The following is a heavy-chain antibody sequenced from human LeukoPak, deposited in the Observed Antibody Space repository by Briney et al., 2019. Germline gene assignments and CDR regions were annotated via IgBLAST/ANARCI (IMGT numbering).Heavy chain of an antibody. CDR1: GGSISSGGYY. J-gene: IGHJ4*02. Sequence: SETLSLTCTVSGGSISSGGYYWSWIRQHPGKGLEWIGYIYYSGSTYYNPSLKSRVTISVDTSKNQFSLKLSSVTAADTAVYYCARSPHPGYDSSGYYDYWGQGTLVTVSS. D-gene: IGHD3-22*01. CDR3: ARSPHPGYDSSGYYDY. V-gene: IGHV4-31*03. CDR2: IYYSGST.